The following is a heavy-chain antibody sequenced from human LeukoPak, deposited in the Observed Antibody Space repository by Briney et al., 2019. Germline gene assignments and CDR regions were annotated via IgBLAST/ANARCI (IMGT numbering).Heavy chain of an antibody. V-gene: IGHV3-21*01. Sequence: GGSLRLSCAASGFTFSSYSMNWVRQAPGKGLEWVSSISSSSNYIYYADSMKGRFTISRDNAKNSLYLQMNSLRAEDTAVYYCAKSPPRLTAMEPRGQGTLVTVSS. CDR1: GFTFSSYS. CDR2: ISSSSNYI. D-gene: IGHD5-18*01. J-gene: IGHJ5*02. CDR3: AKSPPRLTAMEP.